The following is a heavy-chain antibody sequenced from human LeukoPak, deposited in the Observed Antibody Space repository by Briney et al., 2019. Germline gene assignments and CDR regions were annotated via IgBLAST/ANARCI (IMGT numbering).Heavy chain of an antibody. CDR3: ARVAEYSSGWYDPFDY. CDR1: GYSFTSYA. D-gene: IGHD6-19*01. V-gene: IGHV7-4-1*02. Sequence: ASVKVSCKASGYSFTSYAMNWVRQAPGQGLEWMGWINTNTGNPTYAQGFTGRCVFSLDTSVSTAYLQISSLKAEDTAVSSCARVAEYSSGWYDPFDYWGQGTLVTVSS. CDR2: INTNTGNP. J-gene: IGHJ4*02.